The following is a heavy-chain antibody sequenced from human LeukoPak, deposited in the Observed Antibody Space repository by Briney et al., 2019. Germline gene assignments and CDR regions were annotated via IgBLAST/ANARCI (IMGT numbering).Heavy chain of an antibody. Sequence: SETLSLTCAVSGGSISSGGYSWSWIRQPPGKGLEWIGYIYHSGSTYYNPSLKSRVTISVDRSKNQFSLKLSSVTAADTAVYYCARSSHPAGLNFDYWGQGTLVTVSS. CDR3: ARSSHPAGLNFDY. V-gene: IGHV4-30-2*01. D-gene: IGHD1-14*01. J-gene: IGHJ4*02. CDR1: GGSISSGGYS. CDR2: IYHSGST.